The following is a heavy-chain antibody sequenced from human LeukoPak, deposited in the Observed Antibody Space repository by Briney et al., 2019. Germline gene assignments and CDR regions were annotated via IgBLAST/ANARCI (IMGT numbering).Heavy chain of an antibody. CDR1: GGSISSSSYY. Sequence: PSETLSLTCTVSGGSISSSSYYWGWIRQPPGKGLEWIGSIYYSGSTYYNPSLQSRVTISVDTSKNQCSLKLSSVTAADTAVYYCARVVTMIQAAFDIWGQGTMVTVSS. CDR3: ARVVTMIQAAFDI. J-gene: IGHJ3*02. CDR2: IYYSGST. D-gene: IGHD3-22*01. V-gene: IGHV4-39*07.